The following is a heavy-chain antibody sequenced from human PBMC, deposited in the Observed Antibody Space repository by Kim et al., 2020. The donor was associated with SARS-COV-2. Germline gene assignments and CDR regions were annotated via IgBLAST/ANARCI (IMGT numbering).Heavy chain of an antibody. CDR1: GFTFSGSA. V-gene: IGHV3-73*01. CDR3: TRWIVPAAMDYYYGMDV. Sequence: GGSLRLSCAASGFTFSGSAMHWVRQASGKGLEWVGRIRSKANSYATAYAASVKGRFTISRDDSKNTAYLQMNSLKTEDTAVYYCTRWIVPAAMDYYYGMDVWGQGTTVTVSS. D-gene: IGHD2-2*01. CDR2: IRSKANSYAT. J-gene: IGHJ6*02.